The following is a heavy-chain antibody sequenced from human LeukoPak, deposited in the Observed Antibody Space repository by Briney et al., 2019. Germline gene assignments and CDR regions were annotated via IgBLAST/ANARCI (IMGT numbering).Heavy chain of an antibody. D-gene: IGHD3-22*01. CDR3: AKGSYYYDSTGYSPAPGD. V-gene: IGHV3-23*01. CDR1: GFTFSNYA. CDR2: VSGRGGDI. Sequence: GGSLRLSCAASGFTFSNYAMSWVRQAPGRGLEWVSTVSGRGGDIYYADSVKGRFTVSRDNSKNTLYLQMNSLRAEDTAVYFCAKGSYYYDSTGYSPAPGDWGQGTLVTVSS. J-gene: IGHJ4*02.